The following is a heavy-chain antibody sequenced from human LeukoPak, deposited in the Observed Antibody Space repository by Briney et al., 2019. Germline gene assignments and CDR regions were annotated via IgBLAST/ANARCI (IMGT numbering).Heavy chain of an antibody. J-gene: IGHJ4*02. D-gene: IGHD3-16*02. V-gene: IGHV4/OR15-8*01. CDR2: IHHDGRI. CDR1: GGSIDSTNW. Sequence: SETLSLTCDVSGGSIDSTNWWNWVRQPPGKGLEWIGEIHHDGRINYNPSPKSRVTLSVDKSKNQFSLRLNSVTAADTAMYYCARSHDHLWGNYPDYWGQGTLVTVSS. CDR3: ARSHDHLWGNYPDY.